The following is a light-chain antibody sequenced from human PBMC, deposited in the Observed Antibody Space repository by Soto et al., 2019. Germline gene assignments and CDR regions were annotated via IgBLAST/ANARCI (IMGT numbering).Light chain of an antibody. Sequence: QSVLTHPPSVSGAPGQRVTISCTGSSSNIGAGYDVHWYQHLPGAAPKLLIYVNTNRPSGVPDRFSGSKSGTSASLAITGLQAEDEADYYCQSYDSSLTGSRVFGTGTKVTVL. CDR3: QSYDSSLTGSRV. V-gene: IGLV1-40*01. CDR2: VNT. J-gene: IGLJ1*01. CDR1: SSNIGAGYD.